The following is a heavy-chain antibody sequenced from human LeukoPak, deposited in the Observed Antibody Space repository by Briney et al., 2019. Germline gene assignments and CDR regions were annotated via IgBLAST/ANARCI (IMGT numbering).Heavy chain of an antibody. CDR2: INHSGST. D-gene: IGHD3-16*02. Sequence: GSLRLSCAASGFTFSSYSMNWVRQAPGKGLEWIGEINHSGSTNYNPSLKSRVTISVDTSKNQFSLKLSSVTAADTAVYYCARTDYDYVWGSYRCKGFDYWGQGTLVTVSS. CDR1: GFTFSSYS. J-gene: IGHJ4*02. V-gene: IGHV4-34*01. CDR3: ARTDYDYVWGSYRCKGFDY.